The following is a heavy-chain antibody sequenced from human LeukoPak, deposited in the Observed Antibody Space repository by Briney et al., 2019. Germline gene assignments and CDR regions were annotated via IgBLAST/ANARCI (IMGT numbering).Heavy chain of an antibody. J-gene: IGHJ6*03. V-gene: IGHV4-39*01. CDR1: GGSISSSSYY. CDR2: IYYSGST. Sequence: KPSETLSLTCTVSGGSISSSSYYWGWIPQPPGKGLEWIGRIYYSGSTYYNPSLKSRVTISVDTSKNQFSLKLSSVTAADTAVYYCARQDCGGDCKYYYYYYMDVWGKGTTVTVSS. CDR3: ARQDCGGDCKYYYYYYMDV. D-gene: IGHD2-21*02.